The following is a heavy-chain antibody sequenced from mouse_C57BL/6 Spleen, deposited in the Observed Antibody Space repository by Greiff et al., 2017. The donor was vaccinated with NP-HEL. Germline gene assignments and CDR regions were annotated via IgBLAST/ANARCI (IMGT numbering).Heavy chain of an antibody. CDR2: IDPSDSYT. Sequence: QVQLKQPGAELVRPGTSVKLSCKASGYTFTSYWMHWVKQRPGQGLEWIGVIDPSDSYTNYIQKFKGKATLTVDTSSSTAYMQLSSLTSEDSAVYYCARSITTVAPDYWGQGTTLTVSS. V-gene: IGHV1-59*01. D-gene: IGHD1-1*01. J-gene: IGHJ2*01. CDR3: ARSITTVAPDY. CDR1: GYTFTSYW.